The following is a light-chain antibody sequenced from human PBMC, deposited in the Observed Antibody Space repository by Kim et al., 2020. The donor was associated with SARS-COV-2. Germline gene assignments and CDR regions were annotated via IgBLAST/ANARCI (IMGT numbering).Light chain of an antibody. CDR3: SAWDDSLSSRV. J-gene: IGLJ3*02. V-gene: IGLV1-47*01. Sequence: QPVLTQPPSASGTPGQRVTISCSGSSSNIGNHYVFWYQQLPGTAPKLLIYTNNQRPSGVPDRFSGSKSGTSASLAISGLRSEDEGDYYCSAWDDSLSSRVFGGGTKVTVL. CDR2: TNN. CDR1: SSNIGNHY.